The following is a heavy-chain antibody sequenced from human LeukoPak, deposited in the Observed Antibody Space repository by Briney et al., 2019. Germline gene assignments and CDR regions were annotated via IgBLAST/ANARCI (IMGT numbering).Heavy chain of an antibody. CDR3: ARDKLGIDY. CDR2: ISSSSTTI. V-gene: IGHV3-48*01. CDR1: GLTFSTYA. J-gene: IGHJ4*02. Sequence: GGSLGLSCADSGLTFSTYAMNWVRQAPGKGLEWVSYISSSSTTIYYADSVKGRFTISRDNAKKSLYLQMNTLRAEDTAVYYCARDKLGIDYWGQGTLVTVSS. D-gene: IGHD7-27*01.